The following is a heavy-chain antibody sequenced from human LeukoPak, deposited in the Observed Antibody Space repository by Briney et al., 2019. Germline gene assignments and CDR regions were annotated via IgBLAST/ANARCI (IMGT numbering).Heavy chain of an antibody. V-gene: IGHV4-39*07. CDR3: ARDRSYCGGDCYNWFDP. CDR1: GGSIDSGDYY. Sequence: PSETLSLTCTVSGGSIDSGDYYWGWVRQPPGKGLECIASIHYTGSPYYNPSLKSRVTISVDTSKNQFSLKLSSVTAADTAVYYCARDRSYCGGDCYNWFDPWGQGTLVTVSS. J-gene: IGHJ5*02. CDR2: IHYTGSP. D-gene: IGHD2-21*02.